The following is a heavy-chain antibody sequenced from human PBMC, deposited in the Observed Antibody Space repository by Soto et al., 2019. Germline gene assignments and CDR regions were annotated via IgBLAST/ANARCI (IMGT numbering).Heavy chain of an antibody. V-gene: IGHV3-23*01. J-gene: IGHJ6*03. CDR2: ISGSGGST. Sequence: GSLILSCASSGFTFSSYAMSCVRQAPGKGLEWVSAISGSGGSTYCADSVKGRFTISRDNSKNTLYLQMNSLRAEDTAVYYCARELVVPAAKPYYYYYMDVWGKGTTVTVSS. CDR3: ARELVVPAAKPYYYYYMDV. CDR1: GFTFSSYA. D-gene: IGHD2-2*02.